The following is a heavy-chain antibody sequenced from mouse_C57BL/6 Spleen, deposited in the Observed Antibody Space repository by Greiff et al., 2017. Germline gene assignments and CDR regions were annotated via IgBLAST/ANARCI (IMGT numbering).Heavy chain of an antibody. D-gene: IGHD1-1*01. V-gene: IGHV1-72*01. CDR2: IDPNSGGT. Sequence: VQLQQPGAELVKPGASVKLSCKASGYTFTSYWMHWVKQRPGRGLEWIGRIDPNSGGTKYNEKFKSKATLTVDKPSSTAYMQRSSLTSEDSAVYYCARYYYGSNLYFDYWGQGTTLTVSS. CDR3: ARYYYGSNLYFDY. J-gene: IGHJ2*01. CDR1: GYTFTSYW.